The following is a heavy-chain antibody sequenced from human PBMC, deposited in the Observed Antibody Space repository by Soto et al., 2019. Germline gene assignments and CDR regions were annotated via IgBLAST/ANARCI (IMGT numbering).Heavy chain of an antibody. D-gene: IGHD5-18*01. CDR3: AREGRGYSYGFLSSWFDP. V-gene: IGHV4-59*01. CDR2: IYYSGST. J-gene: IGHJ5*02. Sequence: SETLSLTCTVSGGSISSYYWSWIRQPPGKGLEWIGYIYYSGSTNYNPSLKSRVTISVDTSKNQFSLKLSSVTAADTAVYYCAREGRGYSYGFLSSWFDPWGQGTLVTVSS. CDR1: GGSISSYY.